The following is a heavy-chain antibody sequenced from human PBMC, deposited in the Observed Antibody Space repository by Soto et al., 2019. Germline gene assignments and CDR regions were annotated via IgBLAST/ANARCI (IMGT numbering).Heavy chain of an antibody. Sequence: SETLSLTCAVYGGSFSGYYWSWIRQPPGKGLEWIGEINHSGSTNYNPSLKSRVTISVDTSKNQFSLKLSSVTAADTAVYYCARGLAMGQLGYYYYYYYYMDVWGKGTTVTVSS. V-gene: IGHV4-34*01. CDR1: GGSFSGYY. D-gene: IGHD6-6*01. CDR2: INHSGST. J-gene: IGHJ6*03. CDR3: ARGLAMGQLGYYYYYYYYMDV.